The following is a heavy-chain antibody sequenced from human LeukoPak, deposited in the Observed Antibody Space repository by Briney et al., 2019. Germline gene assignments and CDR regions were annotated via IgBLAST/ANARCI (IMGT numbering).Heavy chain of an antibody. V-gene: IGHV3-7*01. J-gene: IGHJ1*01. CDR3: VVGGAGGGYFPN. CDR2: MKEDGSDE. Sequence: GGSLRLSCAAFDFSFSDSAMSWVRQAAGKGLEWVAKMKEDGSDEKYVDSVKGRFTISRDNAKNSLYLQMNSLRPEDTAVYFCVVGGAGGGYFPNWGQGSLVIVSS. D-gene: IGHD3-16*01. CDR1: DFSFSDSA.